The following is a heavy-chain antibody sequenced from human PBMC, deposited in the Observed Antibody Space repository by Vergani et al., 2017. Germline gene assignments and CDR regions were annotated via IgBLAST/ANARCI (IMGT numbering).Heavy chain of an antibody. CDR2: IYYSGST. CDR1: GGSISSSSYY. CDR3: ARRPSPGPRWGWFDP. Sequence: QLQLQESCPGLVQPSETLSLTCTVSGGSISSSSYYWGWIRQPPGKGLEWLGSIYYSGSTYYNPSLKSGVTISVDPSKNQFSLKLSSVTAADTAVYYCARRPSPGPRWGWFDPWGQGTLVTVSS. J-gene: IGHJ5*02. V-gene: IGHV4-39*01. D-gene: IGHD5/OR15-5a*01.